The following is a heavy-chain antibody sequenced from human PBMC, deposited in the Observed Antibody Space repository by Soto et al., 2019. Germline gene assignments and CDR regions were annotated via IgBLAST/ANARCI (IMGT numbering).Heavy chain of an antibody. CDR1: GFTFSSYA. CDR3: AKAPVVVVVAEGRDI. V-gene: IGHV3-23*01. J-gene: IGHJ3*02. CDR2: ISGSGGST. Sequence: GALRLSCAASGFTFSSYAMSWVRQAPGKGLEWVSAISGSGGSTYYADSVKGRFTISRDNSKNTLYLQMNSLRAEDTAVYYCAKAPVVVVVAEGRDIWGQGTMVTVSS. D-gene: IGHD2-15*01.